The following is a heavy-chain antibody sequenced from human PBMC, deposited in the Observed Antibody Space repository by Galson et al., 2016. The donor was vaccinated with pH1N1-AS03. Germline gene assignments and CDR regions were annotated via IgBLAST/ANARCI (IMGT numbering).Heavy chain of an antibody. J-gene: IGHJ4*02. CDR2: ISPTSNTI. CDR3: ARPTVPGGEVDLY. Sequence: SLRLSCAASGFTFNSYSMNWVRQAPGKGLEWISYISPTSNTIYYADSVRGRFTISRDNAKDSLYLQLNSLRADDTAVYYCARPTVPGGEVDLYWDQGTLVTVSS. V-gene: IGHV3-48*01. CDR1: GFTFNSYS. D-gene: IGHD3-16*01.